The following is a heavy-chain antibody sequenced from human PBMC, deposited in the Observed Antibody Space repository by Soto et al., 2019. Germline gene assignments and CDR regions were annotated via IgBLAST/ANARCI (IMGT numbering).Heavy chain of an antibody. CDR2: IIPIFGTA. V-gene: IGHV1-69*01. CDR1: GGTFSSYA. Sequence: QVQLVQSGAEVKKPGSSVKVSCKASGGTFSSYAISWVRQAPGQGLEWMGGIIPIFGTANYAQKFQGRVTITADESTSTDYMELGSLRSEDTAVYYCARQGDYGDGGWFDPWGQGTLVTVSS. J-gene: IGHJ5*02. D-gene: IGHD4-17*01. CDR3: ARQGDYGDGGWFDP.